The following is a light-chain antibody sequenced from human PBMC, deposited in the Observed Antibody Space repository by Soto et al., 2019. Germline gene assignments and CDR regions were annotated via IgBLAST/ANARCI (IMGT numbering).Light chain of an antibody. J-gene: IGLJ2*01. Sequence: QSALTQPPSASGSPGQSVTISCTGTSSDVGGYNFVSWYQQHPGKAPKLMIYEVSERPSGVPGRFSGSKSGNTASLTVSGLQAEDEADYYCSSYASSNTYVFGAGTKVTVL. V-gene: IGLV2-8*01. CDR2: EVS. CDR3: SSYASSNTYV. CDR1: SSDVGGYNF.